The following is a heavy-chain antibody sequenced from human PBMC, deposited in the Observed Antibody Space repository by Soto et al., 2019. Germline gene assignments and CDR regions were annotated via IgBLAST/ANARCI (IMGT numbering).Heavy chain of an antibody. Sequence: GESLKISCKGSGYSFTSYWISRVRQMPGKGLEWMGRIDPSDSYTNNSPSFQGHVTISADKSISTAYLQWSSLKASDTAMYYCARLGSGSYYRNHGMDVWGQGTTVTVSS. CDR1: GYSFTSYW. J-gene: IGHJ6*02. V-gene: IGHV5-10-1*01. CDR3: ARLGSGSYYRNHGMDV. D-gene: IGHD1-26*01. CDR2: IDPSDSYT.